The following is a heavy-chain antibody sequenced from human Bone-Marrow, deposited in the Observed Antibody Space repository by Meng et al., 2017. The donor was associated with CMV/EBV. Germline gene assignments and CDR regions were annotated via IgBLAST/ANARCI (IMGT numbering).Heavy chain of an antibody. Sequence: GGSLRLSCVASAFTFSSFEMNWVRQAPGKGLEWVSYITSRGDSEYYADSVKGRFTVSRDNAKNSLYLQMNSLRVEDTAVYYCARQTGVISYFDYWGQGTRVTGSS. D-gene: IGHD7-27*01. J-gene: IGHJ4*02. V-gene: IGHV3-48*03. CDR1: AFTFSSFE. CDR2: ITSRGDSE. CDR3: ARQTGVISYFDY.